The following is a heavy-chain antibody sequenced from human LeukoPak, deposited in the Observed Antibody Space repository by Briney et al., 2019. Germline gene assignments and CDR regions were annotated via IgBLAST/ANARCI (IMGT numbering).Heavy chain of an antibody. D-gene: IGHD3-10*01. J-gene: IGHJ4*02. CDR3: ARHAETLLWFGELYYFDY. CDR1: GGSISSSSYY. CDR2: IYYSGST. V-gene: IGHV4-39*01. Sequence: PSETLSLTCTVSGGSISSSSYYWGWIRRPPGKGLEWIGSIYYSGSTYYNPSLKSRVTISVDTSKNQFSLKLSSVTAADTAVYYCARHAETLLWFGELYYFDYWGQGTLVTVSS.